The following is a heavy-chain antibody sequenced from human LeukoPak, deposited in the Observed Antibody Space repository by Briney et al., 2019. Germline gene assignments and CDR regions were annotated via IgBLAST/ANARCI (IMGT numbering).Heavy chain of an antibody. J-gene: IGHJ3*02. D-gene: IGHD3-22*01. CDR1: GFTFSSYS. CDR2: ISSSNSYI. Sequence: PGGSLRLSCAASGFTFSSYSMNWVRQAPGKGLEWVSYISSSNSYIYYADSVKGRFTISRDNAKNSLYLQMNSLRAEDTAVYYCARGGALVVGIAFDIWGQGTMVTVSS. CDR3: ARGGALVVGIAFDI. V-gene: IGHV3-21*01.